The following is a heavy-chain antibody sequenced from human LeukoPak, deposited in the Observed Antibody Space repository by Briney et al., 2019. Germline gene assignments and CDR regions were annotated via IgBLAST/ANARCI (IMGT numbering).Heavy chain of an antibody. Sequence: ASVKVSCEASGYTFTSYAMHWVRQAPGQRLEWMGWINAGNGNTKYSQKFQGRVTITRDTSASTAYMELSSLRSEDTAVYYCARAFVVVPAAIAYWGQGTLVTVSS. D-gene: IGHD2-2*01. V-gene: IGHV1-3*01. CDR2: INAGNGNT. CDR1: GYTFTSYA. CDR3: ARAFVVVPAAIAY. J-gene: IGHJ4*02.